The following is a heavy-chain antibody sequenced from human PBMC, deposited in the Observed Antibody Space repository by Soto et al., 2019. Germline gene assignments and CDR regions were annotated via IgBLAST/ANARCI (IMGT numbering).Heavy chain of an antibody. J-gene: IGHJ4*02. CDR1: GFTFSSYS. CDR2: ISSSSSTI. D-gene: IGHD2-15*01. Sequence: GGSLRLSCAASGFTFSSYSMNWVRQAPGKGLEWVSYISSSSSTIYYADSVKGRFTISRDNAKNSLYLQMNSLRAEDTAVYYCARGLIVVVVAAHGEFDYWGQGTLVTVSS. CDR3: ARGLIVVVVAAHGEFDY. V-gene: IGHV3-48*01.